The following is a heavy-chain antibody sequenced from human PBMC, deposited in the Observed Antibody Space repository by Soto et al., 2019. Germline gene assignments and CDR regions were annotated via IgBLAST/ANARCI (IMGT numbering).Heavy chain of an antibody. V-gene: IGHV4-4*02. Sequence: QVQLQESGPGLVKPSGTLSLTCAVSGGSISNNNWWSWVRQPPGKGLEWIGEIYHTESTNYNPSLKSRVTISVDKSKNRFSLKLSSVTAADTAVYYCARDLVPAAPLGLWGQGTLVTVSS. CDR2: IYHTEST. D-gene: IGHD2-2*01. CDR1: GGSISNNNW. J-gene: IGHJ4*02. CDR3: ARDLVPAAPLGL.